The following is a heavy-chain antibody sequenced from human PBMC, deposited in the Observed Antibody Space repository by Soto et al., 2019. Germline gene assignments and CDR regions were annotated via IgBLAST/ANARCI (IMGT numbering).Heavy chain of an antibody. CDR2: ISGSGGST. CDR1: GFTFSSYA. J-gene: IGHJ4*02. V-gene: IGHV3-23*01. CDR3: AKRRRIPTPSYFDY. Sequence: LSCAAPGFTFSSYAMSWVRQAPGKGLEWVSAISGSGGSTYYADSVKGRFTISRDNSKNTLYLQMNSLRAEDTAVYYCAKRRRIPTPSYFDYWGQGTLVTVSS.